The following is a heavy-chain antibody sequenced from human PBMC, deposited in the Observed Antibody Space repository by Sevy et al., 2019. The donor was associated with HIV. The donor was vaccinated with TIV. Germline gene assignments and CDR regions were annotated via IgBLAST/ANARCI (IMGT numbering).Heavy chain of an antibody. V-gene: IGHV3-23*01. Sequence: GGSLRLSCAASGFTFSTYGMSWVRQAPGKGLEWVSTISGSGGFTNYADSVKGRFTISRDDSKNSLYLQLNSLRAEDTAIYYCARKYDSSGYFDYWGQGTLVTVSS. J-gene: IGHJ4*02. CDR3: ARKYDSSGYFDY. CDR2: ISGSGGFT. D-gene: IGHD3-22*01. CDR1: GFTFSTYG.